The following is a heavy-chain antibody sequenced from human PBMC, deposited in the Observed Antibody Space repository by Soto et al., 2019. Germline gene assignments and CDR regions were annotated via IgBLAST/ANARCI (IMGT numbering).Heavy chain of an antibody. V-gene: IGHV4-39*01. CDR2: IYYSGST. D-gene: IGHD3-22*01. CDR1: GGSISSSSYY. CDR3: ARHPISGYDSSQYNWFDP. Sequence: PSETLSLTCTVSGGSISSSSYYWGWIRQPPGKGLEWIGSIYYSGSTYCNPSLKSRVTISVDTSKNQFSLKLSSVTAADTAVYYCARHPISGYDSSQYNWFDPWGQGTLVTVSS. J-gene: IGHJ5*02.